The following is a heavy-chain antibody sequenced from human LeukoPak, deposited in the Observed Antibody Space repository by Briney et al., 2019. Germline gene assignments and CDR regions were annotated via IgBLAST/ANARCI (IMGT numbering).Heavy chain of an antibody. J-gene: IGHJ6*03. CDR1: GGSISSYY. CDR3: ATRPTPPYYYYYMDV. CDR2: IYYSGST. Sequence: PSETLSLTCTVSGGSISSYYWSWIRQHPGKGLEWIGYIYYSGSTYYNPSLKSRVTISVDTSKDQFSLKVNSVTAADTAVYYCATRPTPPYYYYYMDVWGKGTTVTVSS. V-gene: IGHV4-59*12. D-gene: IGHD4-23*01.